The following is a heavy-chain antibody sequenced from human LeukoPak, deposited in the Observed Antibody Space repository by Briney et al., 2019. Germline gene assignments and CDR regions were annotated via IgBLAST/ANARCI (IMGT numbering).Heavy chain of an antibody. D-gene: IGHD3-10*01. CDR3: TRVGPLWFGELSYYYYMDV. V-gene: IGHV3-49*05. CDR1: GFTFGDYA. J-gene: IGHJ6*03. Sequence: KSGGSLRLSCTASGFTFGDYAMSWFRQAPGKGLEWVGFIRSKAYGGTTEYAASVKGRFTISRDDSKSIAYLQMNSLKTEDTAVYYCTRVGPLWFGELSYYYYMDVWGKGTTVTISS. CDR2: IRSKAYGGTT.